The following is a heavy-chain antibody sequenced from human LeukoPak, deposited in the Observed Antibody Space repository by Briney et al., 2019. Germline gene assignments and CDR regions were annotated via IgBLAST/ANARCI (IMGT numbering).Heavy chain of an antibody. D-gene: IGHD3-16*01. V-gene: IGHV3-21*04. CDR2: ISSSSSYI. CDR1: GFTFSRYS. CDR3: ARLSPDGGCDY. Sequence: GGSLRLSCAASGFTFSRYSMNWVRQAPGKGLEWVSSISSSSSYIYYADSVKGRFTISRDNAKNSLSLQMNSLRAEDTAVYYCARLSPDGGCDYWGQGTLVTVSS. J-gene: IGHJ4*02.